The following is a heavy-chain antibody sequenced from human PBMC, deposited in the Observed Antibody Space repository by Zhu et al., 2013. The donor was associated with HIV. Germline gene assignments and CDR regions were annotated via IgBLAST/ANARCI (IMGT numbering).Heavy chain of an antibody. CDR2: INYSGST. J-gene: IGHJ4*02. Sequence: VQLHGVGPRDWLKTFRRPCPSPALSLVAPSVVTTGTGSGSPRKGLEWIGYINYSGSTNYNPSLKSRVTISVDTSKNQFSLKVSSVTAADTAVYYCASLGYCSGGSCYYFDYWGQGSLVTVSS. D-gene: IGHD2-15*01. CDR3: ASLGYCSGGSCYYFDY. V-gene: IGHV4-59*01. CDR1: VAPSVVTT.